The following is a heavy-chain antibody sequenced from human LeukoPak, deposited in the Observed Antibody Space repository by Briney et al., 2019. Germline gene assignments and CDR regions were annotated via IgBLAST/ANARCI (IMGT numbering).Heavy chain of an antibody. D-gene: IGHD1-26*01. V-gene: IGHV4-59*11. CDR2: IFYTGIT. J-gene: IGHJ4*02. CDR1: GASISSHF. CDR3: ARDGYSGTSHFDH. Sequence: SETLSLTCTVSGASISSHFWSWIRQPPGKGLEWIGYIFYTGITNYNPSLKSRVTISVDTSKNQFSLKMSSVTAADTAVYYCARDGYSGTSHFDHWGQGTLVTVSS.